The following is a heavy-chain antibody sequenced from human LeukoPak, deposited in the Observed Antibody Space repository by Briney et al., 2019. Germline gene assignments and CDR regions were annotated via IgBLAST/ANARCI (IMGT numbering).Heavy chain of an antibody. CDR3: VRDRDWAFDY. D-gene: IGHD3-9*01. CDR2: ISLGSVLI. Sequence: GGSLRLSCAASGFTFSTYSVNWVRQAPGKGLEWVSYISLGSVLISYADSVKGRYTISRDNAKNSLFLQMNSLRAEDTAVYYCVRDRDWAFDYWGQGTLVTVSS. V-gene: IGHV3-48*01. CDR1: GFTFSTYS. J-gene: IGHJ4*02.